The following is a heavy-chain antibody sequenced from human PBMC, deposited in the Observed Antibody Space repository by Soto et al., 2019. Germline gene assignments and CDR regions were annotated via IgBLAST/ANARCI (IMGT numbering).Heavy chain of an antibody. CDR2: ISAYNGNT. CDR3: AREIGAYIAAAGTSYGMDV. D-gene: IGHD6-13*01. Sequence: QVQLVQSGAEVKKPGASVKVSCKASGYTFTSYGISWVRQAPGQGLEGMGWISAYNGNTNYAQKLQGRVTMTTDTSTSTAYMELRSLRYDDTAVYYCAREIGAYIAAAGTSYGMDVWGQGTTVTVSS. CDR1: GYTFTSYG. V-gene: IGHV1-18*01. J-gene: IGHJ6*02.